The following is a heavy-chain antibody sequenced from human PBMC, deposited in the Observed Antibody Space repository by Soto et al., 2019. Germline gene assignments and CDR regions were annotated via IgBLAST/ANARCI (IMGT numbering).Heavy chain of an antibody. J-gene: IGHJ3*02. CDR3: ARPKNDYYCSGTHGAFDI. D-gene: IGHD3-10*01. V-gene: IGHV1-2*04. Sequence: ASVKVSCKASGYTFTGYYMHWVRQAPGQGLEWMGWINPNSGGTNYAQKFQGWVTMTRDTSISTAYMELSRLRSDDTAVYYCARPKNDYYCSGTHGAFDIWGQGTMVTVSS. CDR1: GYTFTGYY. CDR2: INPNSGGT.